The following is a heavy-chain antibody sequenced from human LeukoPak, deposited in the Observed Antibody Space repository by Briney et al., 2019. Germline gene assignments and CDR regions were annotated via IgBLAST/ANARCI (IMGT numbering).Heavy chain of an antibody. J-gene: IGHJ3*02. CDR2: INYSGST. CDR1: DVSISNNGRY. V-gene: IGHV4-61*08. CDR3: AREWNAFDI. Sequence: SETLSLTCSVSDVSISNNGRYWAWIRQSPGKGLEWIGYINYSGSTDYNPSLKSRVTISVDTSKNQFSLKLRSMTAADTAVYYCAREWNAFDIWGQGTMVTVSS. D-gene: IGHD5-12*01.